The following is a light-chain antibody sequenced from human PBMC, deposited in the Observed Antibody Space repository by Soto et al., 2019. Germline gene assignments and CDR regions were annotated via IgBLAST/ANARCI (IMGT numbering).Light chain of an antibody. CDR3: CSYAGSSTLGV. J-gene: IGLJ2*01. Sequence: QSALTQPASVSGSPGQSITISCTGTSSDVGSYNLVSWYQHHPGKAPKLMIYEGSKRPSGVSNRFSGSKSGNTASLTTSGLQAEDEADYYCCSYAGSSTLGVFGGGTKLTVL. V-gene: IGLV2-23*01. CDR2: EGS. CDR1: SSDVGSYNL.